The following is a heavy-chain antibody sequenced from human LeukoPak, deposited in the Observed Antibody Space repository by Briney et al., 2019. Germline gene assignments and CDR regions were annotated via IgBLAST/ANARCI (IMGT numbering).Heavy chain of an antibody. D-gene: IGHD1-26*01. Sequence: SETLSLTCTVSGGSISGYFWSWIRQPAGKGLEWIGRIHPSGSSNYNPSLKSRLTMSVDTSKNQFSLNLSSVTAADTAVYFCARDGNAERPYDPWGQGTLVTVSP. CDR1: GGSISGYF. CDR3: ARDGNAERPYDP. J-gene: IGHJ5*02. CDR2: IHPSGSS. V-gene: IGHV4-4*07.